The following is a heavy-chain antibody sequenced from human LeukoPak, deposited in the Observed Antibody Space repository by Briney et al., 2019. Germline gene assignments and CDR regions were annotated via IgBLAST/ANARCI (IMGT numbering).Heavy chain of an antibody. Sequence: GGSLRLFCAASGFGFNDAAMTWVRQAPGKGLEWVSLISSSGANTYYADSVKGRFTISRDNSKNTLYLQMNSLRAEDTAVYYCANAGTPLDYGDYGAVDYWGQGTLVTVSS. V-gene: IGHV3-23*01. D-gene: IGHD4-17*01. CDR1: GFGFNDAA. CDR3: ANAGTPLDYGDYGAVDY. CDR2: ISSSGANT. J-gene: IGHJ4*02.